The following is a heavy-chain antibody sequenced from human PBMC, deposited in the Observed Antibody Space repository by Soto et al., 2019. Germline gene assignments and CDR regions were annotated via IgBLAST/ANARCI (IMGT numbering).Heavy chain of an antibody. J-gene: IGHJ2*01. Sequence: PGKGLEWIGSIYYRGSTYYNPSLKGRVTVSVDTSKNQFSLKLSSVIAADAAVYFFFQAEDGIRVLCTVSAFLLNRSSDL. D-gene: IGHD2-15*01. CDR3: FQAEDGIRVLCTVSAFLLNRSSDL. V-gene: IGHV4-39*01. CDR2: IYYRGST.